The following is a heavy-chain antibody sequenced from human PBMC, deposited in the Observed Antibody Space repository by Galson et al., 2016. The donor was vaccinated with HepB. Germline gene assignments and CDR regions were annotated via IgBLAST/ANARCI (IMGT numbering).Heavy chain of an antibody. CDR3: ARGLTLDY. J-gene: IGHJ4*02. CDR1: GGSLRGHY. CDR2: INHSGST. Sequence: LSLTCAVYGGSLRGHYWSWIRQPPGKGLEWIGEINHSGSTNYNSSLKSRVTISVDTSKNQFSLKLSSVTATDTAIYYCARGLTLDYWGQGTLVTVSS. V-gene: IGHV4-34*01.